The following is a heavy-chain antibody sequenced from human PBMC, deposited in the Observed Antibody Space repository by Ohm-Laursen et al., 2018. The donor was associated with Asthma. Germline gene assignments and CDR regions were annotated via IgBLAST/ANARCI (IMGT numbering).Heavy chain of an antibody. D-gene: IGHD1/OR15-1a*01. V-gene: IGHV1-2*06. CDR3: ARTRITGTHNWFDP. Sequence: ASVKVSCKASGGTFSSYAISRVRQAPGQGLEWMGRINPNSGGTNYAQKFQGRVTMTRDTSISTAYMELSRLRSDDTAVYYCARTRITGTHNWFDPWGQGTLVTVSS. J-gene: IGHJ5*02. CDR2: INPNSGGT. CDR1: GGTFSSYA.